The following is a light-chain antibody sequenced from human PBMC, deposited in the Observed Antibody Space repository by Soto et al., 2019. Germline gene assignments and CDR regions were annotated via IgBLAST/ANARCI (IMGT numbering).Light chain of an antibody. Sequence: DIVMTQSPLSLPVTPGESASISCRCSQSLLHSDGYNYLEWYVQKPGQSPQLLFYLTSHRASGVTDSVRGSGSGTDFSLQITRVKAEDVGVYYCKQSLQTWTFGQGTKVEI. CDR2: LTS. CDR1: QSLLHSDGYNY. V-gene: IGKV2-28*01. CDR3: KQSLQTWT. J-gene: IGKJ1*01.